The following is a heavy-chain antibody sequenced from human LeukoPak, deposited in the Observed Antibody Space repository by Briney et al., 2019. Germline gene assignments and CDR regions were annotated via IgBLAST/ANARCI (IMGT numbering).Heavy chain of an antibody. CDR3: ARGSAYYDFWSGLTLDY. Sequence: GGSLRLSCAASGFTFINYAMSWVRQAPGKGLEWVANIKQDGSEKYYVDSVKGRFTVSRDNAKNSLYLQMNSLRAEDTAVYYCARGSAYYDFWSGLTLDYWGQGTLVTVSS. J-gene: IGHJ4*02. CDR1: GFTFINYA. D-gene: IGHD3-3*01. V-gene: IGHV3-7*01. CDR2: IKQDGSEK.